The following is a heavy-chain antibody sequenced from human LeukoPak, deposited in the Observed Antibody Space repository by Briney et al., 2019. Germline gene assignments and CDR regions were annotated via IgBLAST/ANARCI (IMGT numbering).Heavy chain of an antibody. D-gene: IGHD3-10*01. Sequence: ASVKVSCKASGGTFSSYAISWVRQAPGQGLEWMGGIIPIFGTANYAQKFQGRVTITADESTSTAYMELSSLRSEDTAVYYCARSPGRYGSGSYDDYWGQGTLVTVSS. V-gene: IGHV1-69*13. CDR2: IIPIFGTA. J-gene: IGHJ4*02. CDR3: ARSPGRYGSGSYDDY. CDR1: GGTFSSYA.